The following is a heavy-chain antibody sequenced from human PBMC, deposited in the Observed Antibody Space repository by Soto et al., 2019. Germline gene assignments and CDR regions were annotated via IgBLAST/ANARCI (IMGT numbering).Heavy chain of an antibody. V-gene: IGHV1-18*01. J-gene: IGHJ4*02. CDR2: ISAYNGNT. Sequence: QVQLVQSGAEVKKPGASVKVSCKASGYTFTSYGISWVRQAPGQGLEWMGWISAYNGNTNYAQKLQGRVTMTTDTPTSRAYMVRRRLRSDDTAVYYCARDPSSWARRREVDYWGQGTLVTVSS. CDR1: GYTFTSYG. D-gene: IGHD3-10*01. CDR3: ARDPSSWARRREVDY.